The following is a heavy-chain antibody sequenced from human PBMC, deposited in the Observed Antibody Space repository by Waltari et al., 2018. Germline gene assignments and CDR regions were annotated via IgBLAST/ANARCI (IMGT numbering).Heavy chain of an antibody. CDR2: IYYSGST. Sequence: QVQLQESGPGLVKPSETLSLTCTVSGGSISSYYWSWIRQPPGKGLEWIGYIYYSGSTNYNPSLKSRVTISVDTSKNQFSLKLSSVTAADTAVYYCARALRRGYYYYYMDVWGKGTTVTVSS. CDR1: GGSISSYY. V-gene: IGHV4-59*01. CDR3: ARALRRGYYYYYMDV. J-gene: IGHJ6*03.